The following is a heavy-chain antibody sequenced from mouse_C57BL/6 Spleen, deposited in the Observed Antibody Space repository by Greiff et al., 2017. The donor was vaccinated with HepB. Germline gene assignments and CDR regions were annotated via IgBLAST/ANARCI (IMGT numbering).Heavy chain of an antibody. Sequence: VQLQQSGAELVRPGASVKLSCKASGYTFTDYYINWVKQRPGQGLEWIARIYPGSGNTYYNEKFKGKATLTAEKSSSTAYMQLSSLTSEDSAVYFCARHYGNLYYAMDYWGQGTSVTVSS. CDR3: ARHYGNLYYAMDY. J-gene: IGHJ4*01. V-gene: IGHV1-76*01. CDR2: IYPGSGNT. D-gene: IGHD2-1*01. CDR1: GYTFTDYY.